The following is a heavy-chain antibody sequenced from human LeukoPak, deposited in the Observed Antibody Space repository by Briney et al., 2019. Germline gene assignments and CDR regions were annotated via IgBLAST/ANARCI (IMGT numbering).Heavy chain of an antibody. D-gene: IGHD5-18*01. CDR3: ARSIQLWEPFDY. Sequence: GGSLRLSCAASGFTFSSYGMHWVRQAPGKGLEWVAFIRYDGSNKYYADSVKGRFTISRDNSKNTLYLQMNSLRAEDTAVYYCARSIQLWEPFDYWGQGTLVTVSS. CDR1: GFTFSSYG. J-gene: IGHJ4*02. CDR2: IRYDGSNK. V-gene: IGHV3-30*02.